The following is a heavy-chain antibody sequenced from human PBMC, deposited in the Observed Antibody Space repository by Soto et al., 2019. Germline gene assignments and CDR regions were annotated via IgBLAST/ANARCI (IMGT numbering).Heavy chain of an antibody. CDR1: GGSISSGGYY. CDR3: ARDGYDILAEQSYGMDV. Sequence: QVQLQESGPGLVKPSQTLSLTCTVSGGSISSGGYYWSWIRQHPGKGLEWIGYIYYSGSTYYNPSLKNRVSIPLDESKNHFSLKLSYVTAADTAVYYCARDGYDILAEQSYGMDVWGQGTTVTVSS. CDR2: IYYSGST. V-gene: IGHV4-31*03. D-gene: IGHD3-9*01. J-gene: IGHJ6*02.